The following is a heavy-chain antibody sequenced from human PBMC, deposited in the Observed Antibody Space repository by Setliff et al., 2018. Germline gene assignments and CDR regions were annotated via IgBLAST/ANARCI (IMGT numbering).Heavy chain of an antibody. V-gene: IGHV4-4*07. Sequence: PSETLFLTCNVSGGSISTYYWSWIRQPAGKGLEWIGRIHSSGNTNYKPSLKSRVTMSVDTTENQFSLKLSSVTAADTAVYYCARAGAIQGGFDIWGQGTVVTVSS. CDR3: ARAGAIQGGFDI. CDR1: GGSISTYY. J-gene: IGHJ3*02. D-gene: IGHD7-27*01. CDR2: IHSSGNT.